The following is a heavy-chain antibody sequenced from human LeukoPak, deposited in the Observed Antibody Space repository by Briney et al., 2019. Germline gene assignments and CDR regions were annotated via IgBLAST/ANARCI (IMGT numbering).Heavy chain of an antibody. D-gene: IGHD3-22*01. V-gene: IGHV1-2*04. Sequence: ASVKVSCKASGYTFTGYYMHWVRQAPGQGLEWMGWINPNSGGTNYAQKFQGWVTMTRDTSISTAYMELSRLRSDDTAVYYCARDRSYYDSSGYYPTFDYWGQGTLVTVSS. CDR3: ARDRSYYDSSGYYPTFDY. J-gene: IGHJ4*02. CDR2: INPNSGGT. CDR1: GYTFTGYY.